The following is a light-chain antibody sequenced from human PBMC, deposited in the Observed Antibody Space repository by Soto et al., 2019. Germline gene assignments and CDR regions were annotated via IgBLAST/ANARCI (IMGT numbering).Light chain of an antibody. V-gene: IGLV1-44*01. CDR1: SSNIGSNT. CDR3: QSYDNSLSGSWV. Sequence: QSVLTQPPSASATPGQRVTISCSGGSSNIGSNTVNWYQQLPGTAPKLLIYGNSNRPSGVPDRFSGSKSGTSAFLAINGLQAEDEAHYYCQSYDNSLSGSWVFGGGTKLTVL. CDR2: GNS. J-gene: IGLJ3*02.